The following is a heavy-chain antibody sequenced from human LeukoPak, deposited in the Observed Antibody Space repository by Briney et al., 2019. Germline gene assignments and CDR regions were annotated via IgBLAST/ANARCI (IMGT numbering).Heavy chain of an antibody. CDR3: ARQSRDGSETRGYYFDY. Sequence: NRGESLKLSCQVSGYIFTNYWIGWARQMPGKGLESMGIIYPADSDTTYSPSFQGQVTISADKSISTVYLQWSSLKASDTAMYYCARQSRDGSETRGYYFDYWGPGTQVTVSS. CDR2: IYPADSDT. D-gene: IGHD3-10*01. J-gene: IGHJ4*02. CDR1: GYIFTNYW. V-gene: IGHV5-51*01.